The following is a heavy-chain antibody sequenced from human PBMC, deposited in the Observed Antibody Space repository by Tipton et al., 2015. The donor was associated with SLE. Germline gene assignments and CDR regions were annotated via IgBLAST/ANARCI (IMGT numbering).Heavy chain of an antibody. J-gene: IGHJ4*02. V-gene: IGHV4-4*08. D-gene: IGHD4-17*01. CDR1: GGSISSYY. CDR3: ARERGDYGDYFDY. CDR2: IYTRGST. Sequence: TLSLTCTVSGGSISSYYWSWIRQPPGGGLGWIGYIYTRGSTNYNPPLKSRVPISVDTSKNQFSLKLSSVTAADTAVYYCARERGDYGDYFDYWGQGTLVTVSS.